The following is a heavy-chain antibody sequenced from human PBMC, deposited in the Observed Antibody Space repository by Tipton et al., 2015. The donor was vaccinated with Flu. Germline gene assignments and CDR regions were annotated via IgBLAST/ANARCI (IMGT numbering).Heavy chain of an antibody. V-gene: IGHV3-23*01. CDR1: GFTFSSSA. J-gene: IGHJ4*02. CDR3: AKISEKYTAIGTTLDY. Sequence: SLRLSCAASGFTFSSSALSWVRQAPGKGLEWVSFISVSGLSTYYTDSVKGRFSISRDNSKNTLYLQMINLRAEDTALYYCAKISEKYTAIGTTLDYWGQGALVTVSS. CDR2: ISVSGLST. D-gene: IGHD1-1*01.